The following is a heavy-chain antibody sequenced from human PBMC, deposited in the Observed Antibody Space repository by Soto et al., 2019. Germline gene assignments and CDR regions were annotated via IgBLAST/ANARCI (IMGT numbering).Heavy chain of an antibody. V-gene: IGHV4-34*01. CDR1: GGSFSGYY. CDR2: TNHSGST. Sequence: SETLSLTCAVYGGSFSGYYWSWIRQPPGKGLEWIGETNHSGSTNYNPSLKSRVTISVDTSKNQFSLKLSSVTAADTAVYYCARGPNGDYHYWGQGTLVTVSS. J-gene: IGHJ4*02. D-gene: IGHD4-17*01. CDR3: ARGPNGDYHY.